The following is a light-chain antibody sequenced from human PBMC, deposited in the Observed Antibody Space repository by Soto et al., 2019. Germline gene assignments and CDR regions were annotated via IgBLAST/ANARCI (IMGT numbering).Light chain of an antibody. CDR1: RSVSSY. CDR3: QQRSNWPIT. Sequence: EIALTQSPATLSLSQGETATLCCRATRSVSSYLAWYQQKPGQAPRLLIYDASSRPTDIPAMFSGGGSGTDFTLTISSLQTEEFALYYCQQRSNWPITVGPGTKLDIK. V-gene: IGKV3-11*01. J-gene: IGKJ3*01. CDR2: DAS.